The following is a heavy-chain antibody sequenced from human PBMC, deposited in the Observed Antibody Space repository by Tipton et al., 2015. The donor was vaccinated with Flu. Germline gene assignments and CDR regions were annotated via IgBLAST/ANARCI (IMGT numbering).Heavy chain of an antibody. V-gene: IGHV4-38-2*02. D-gene: IGHD4-11*01. Sequence: LRLSCTVSGDSMRRDYFWGWIRQAPGKGLEWIGNIHYSGSPHYNPSLKSRVTISVDTSKNQFSLRVSSVTAADTAVYYCARRDYSSYVSEPHNWFDPWGQGAPVTVSS. J-gene: IGHJ5*02. CDR2: IHYSGSP. CDR3: ARRDYSSYVSEPHNWFDP. CDR1: GDSMRRDYF.